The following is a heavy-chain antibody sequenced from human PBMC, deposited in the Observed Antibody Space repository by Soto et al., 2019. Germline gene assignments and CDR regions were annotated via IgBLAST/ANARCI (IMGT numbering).Heavy chain of an antibody. J-gene: IGHJ4*02. V-gene: IGHV3-23*01. CDR3: AKGPGATVTTFYFDY. CDR1: GFTFSSYA. D-gene: IGHD4-17*01. CDR2: ISGSGGST. Sequence: EVQLLESGGGLVQPGGSLRLSCAASGFTFSSYAMSWVRQAPGKGLEWVSAISGSGGSTYYADSVKGRLTISRDNSKNTLYLQMNSLRAEDTAVYYCAKGPGATVTTFYFDYWGQGTLVTVSS.